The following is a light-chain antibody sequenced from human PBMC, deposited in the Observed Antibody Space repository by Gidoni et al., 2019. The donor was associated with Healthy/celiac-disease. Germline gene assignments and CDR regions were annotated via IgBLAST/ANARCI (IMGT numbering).Light chain of an antibody. CDR2: AAS. V-gene: IGKV1-16*02. CDR1: QGISNY. CDR3: QHYHSYPFT. J-gene: IGKJ5*01. Sequence: DIQMTQSPSSLSASVGDRVTITCRASQGISNYLAWFQQKPGSAPKSLIYAASSVRSGVPSKFSGRGSGTDFTLTISRLQPEYFATYSCQHYHSYPFTVXXXTRLEIE.